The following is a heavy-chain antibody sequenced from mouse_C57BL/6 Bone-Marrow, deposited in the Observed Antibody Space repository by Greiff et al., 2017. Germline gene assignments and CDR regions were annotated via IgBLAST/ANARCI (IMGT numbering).Heavy chain of an antibody. V-gene: IGHV1-72*01. CDR1: GYTFTSYW. CDR3: ARSLYYFCSMDY. CDR2: IDPKSGGT. D-gene: IGHD1-1*01. Sequence: QVQLQQPGAELVKPGASVKLSCKASGYTFTSYWMHWVKQRPGRGLEWLGRIDPKSGGTKYNEKFKSKATLTVDKPSSTAYMQLSSLTAEDSSVYYCARSLYYFCSMDYWGQGTSVTVSS. J-gene: IGHJ4*01.